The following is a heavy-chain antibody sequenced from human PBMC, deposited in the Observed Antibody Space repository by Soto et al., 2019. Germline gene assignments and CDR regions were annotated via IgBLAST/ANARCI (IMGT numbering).Heavy chain of an antibody. CDR3: ARGEVATILASNWFDP. CDR2: IIPILGVA. V-gene: IGHV1-69*02. CDR1: GGTFRSYS. D-gene: IGHD5-12*01. Sequence: QVQLVQSGAEVKKPGYSMKVSCRASGGTFRSYSISWVRQAPGQGLEWMGRIIPILGVASYAQKFQGRVTITADKSTSTAYLELNSLRSEDTAVDYCARGEVATILASNWFDPWGQGTLVSVSS. J-gene: IGHJ5*02.